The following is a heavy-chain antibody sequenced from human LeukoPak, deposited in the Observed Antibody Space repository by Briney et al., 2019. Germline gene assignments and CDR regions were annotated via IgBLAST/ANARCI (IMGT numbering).Heavy chain of an antibody. D-gene: IGHD2-15*01. CDR1: GGSISSGDYY. CDR2: IYYSGST. J-gene: IGHJ3*02. CDR3: ARADIVVVVAAAHDAFDI. V-gene: IGHV4-30-4*01. Sequence: SQTLSLTCTVSGGSISSGDYYWSWIRQRPGKGLEWIGYIYYSGSTYYNPSLKSRVTISVDTSKNQFSLKLSSVTAADTAVYYCARADIVVVVAAAHDAFDIWGQGTMVTVSS.